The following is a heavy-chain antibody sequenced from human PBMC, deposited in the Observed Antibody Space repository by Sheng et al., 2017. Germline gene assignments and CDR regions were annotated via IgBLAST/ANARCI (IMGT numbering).Heavy chain of an antibody. V-gene: IGHV4-34*01. CDR2: SIIVEAP. Sequence: QVQLQQWGAGLLKPSETLSLTCAVYGGSFSGYYWSWIRQPPREGAGVDWGKSIIVEAPTTTRPLKSRVTRSVDTSKNQFSLKLSSVTAADTAVYYCARGLQYYDSSGYLTRAFDIWGQGTMVTVSS. J-gene: IGHJ3*02. D-gene: IGHD3-22*01. CDR1: GGSFSGYY. CDR3: ARGLQYYDSSGYLTRAFDI.